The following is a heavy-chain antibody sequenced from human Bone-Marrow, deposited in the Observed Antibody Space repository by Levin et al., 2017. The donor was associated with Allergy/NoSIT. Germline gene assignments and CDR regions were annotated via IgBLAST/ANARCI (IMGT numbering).Heavy chain of an antibody. D-gene: IGHD6-19*01. CDR1: GFTFSSYD. J-gene: IGHJ4*02. Sequence: PGGSLRLSCAASGFTFSSYDMHWVRQAPGKGLEWVAVIWSDGTNKFYAESVKGRFTISRDNSKNTLYLQLNSLRAEDTAMYYCAKGGKTVAGRLSWGAGPKNVDPFAPFDYWGQGNLVTVSS. CDR2: IWSDGTNK. V-gene: IGHV3-33*06. CDR3: AKGGKTVAGRLSWGAGPKNVDPFAPFDY.